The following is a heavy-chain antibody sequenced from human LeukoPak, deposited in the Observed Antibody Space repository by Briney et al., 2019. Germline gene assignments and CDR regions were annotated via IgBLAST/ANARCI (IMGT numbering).Heavy chain of an antibody. D-gene: IGHD2-2*01. J-gene: IGHJ5*02. CDR3: ARSIVVPAAMREGWFDP. Sequence: SVKVSCKASGGTFSSYAISWVRQAPGQGLEWIGRIIPILGIANYAQKFQGRVTITADKSTSTAYMELSSLRSEDTAVYYCARSIVVPAAMREGWFDPWGQGTLVTVSS. V-gene: IGHV1-69*04. CDR1: GGTFSSYA. CDR2: IIPILGIA.